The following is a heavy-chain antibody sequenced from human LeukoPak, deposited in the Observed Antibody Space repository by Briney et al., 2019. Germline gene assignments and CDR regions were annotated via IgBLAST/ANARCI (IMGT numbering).Heavy chain of an antibody. J-gene: IGHJ4*02. CDR3: ARVFSYGDHNDY. Sequence: SETLSLTCTVSGGSISSYYWSWIRQPAGKGLEWIGRIYSSGSTNYNPPLKSRVTMSVDTSKNQFSLKVSSVTAADTAVYYCARVFSYGDHNDYWGQGTLVTVSS. V-gene: IGHV4-4*07. D-gene: IGHD4-17*01. CDR2: IYSSGST. CDR1: GGSISSYY.